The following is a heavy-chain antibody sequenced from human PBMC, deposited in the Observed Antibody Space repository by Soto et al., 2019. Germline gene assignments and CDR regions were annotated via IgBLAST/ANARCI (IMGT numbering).Heavy chain of an antibody. V-gene: IGHV3-33*01. D-gene: IGHD3-22*01. CDR1: GFDISTYG. J-gene: IGHJ4*02. CDR2: IWYDGSNQ. Sequence: GGSLRLSCEASGFDISTYGLHWVRQAPGKGLEWLAFIWYDGSNQHYAASVKGRFTISRDNSRNTLYLQMNNLRADDTAVYFCARAVSSATDYDCIGYWGRGTLVT. CDR3: ARAVSSATDYDCIGY.